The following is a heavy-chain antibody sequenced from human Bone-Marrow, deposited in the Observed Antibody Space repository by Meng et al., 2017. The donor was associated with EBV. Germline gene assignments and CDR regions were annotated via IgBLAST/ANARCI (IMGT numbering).Heavy chain of an antibody. Sequence: QLQLQESGPGLGKPSGILSLICNVSGGSITTPNYYWGWIRQPPGKGLEWIGTFYSATTTFYNPSLRSRLIISVDTSKNQFSLRLTSVTAADTAVYYCVRGYDYGDYVDYWGQGTLVTVSS. J-gene: IGHJ4*02. CDR2: FYSATTT. D-gene: IGHD4-17*01. CDR1: GGSITTPNYY. V-gene: IGHV4-39*07. CDR3: VRGYDYGDYVDY.